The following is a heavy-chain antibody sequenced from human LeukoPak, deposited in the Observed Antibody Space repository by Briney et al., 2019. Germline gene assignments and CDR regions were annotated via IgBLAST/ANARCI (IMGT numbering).Heavy chain of an antibody. V-gene: IGHV3-23*01. CDR2: ISGSGAST. Sequence: GGSLRLSCAASGFTFSSFAMSWVRQAPGKGLEWVSTISGSGASTYYADSVKGRFTISRDNSKNTLSLQMNSLRAEDTALYYCAKELLRFDYWGQGTLVSVSS. CDR1: GFTFSSFA. D-gene: IGHD5-12*01. J-gene: IGHJ4*02. CDR3: AKELLRFDY.